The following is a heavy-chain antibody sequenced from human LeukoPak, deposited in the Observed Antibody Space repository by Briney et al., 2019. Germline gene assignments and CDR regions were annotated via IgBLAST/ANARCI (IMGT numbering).Heavy chain of an antibody. CDR1: GFTFSTYR. CDR3: ARDSVELAGDYDY. Sequence: GGSLRLSCAASGFTFSTYRMHWVRQAPGKGLAWVSHVNNDGSSTFYADSVKGRFTISRDNAKNTLYLQMNSLRAEDTAMYYCARDSVELAGDYDYWGQGTLVTVSS. V-gene: IGHV3-74*01. J-gene: IGHJ4*02. CDR2: VNNDGSST. D-gene: IGHD2-2*01.